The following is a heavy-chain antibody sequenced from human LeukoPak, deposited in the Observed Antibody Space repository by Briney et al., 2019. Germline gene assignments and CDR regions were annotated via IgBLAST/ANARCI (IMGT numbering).Heavy chain of an antibody. Sequence: SETLSLTCAVYGGSFSGYYWSWIRQPPGKGLEWIGEINHSGSTNYNPSLKSRVTISVDTSKNQFSLKLSSVTAADTAVYYCARARGSYHVDAFDIWGQGTMVTVSS. CDR3: ARARGSYHVDAFDI. V-gene: IGHV4-34*01. CDR2: INHSGST. CDR1: GGSFSGYY. J-gene: IGHJ3*02. D-gene: IGHD1-26*01.